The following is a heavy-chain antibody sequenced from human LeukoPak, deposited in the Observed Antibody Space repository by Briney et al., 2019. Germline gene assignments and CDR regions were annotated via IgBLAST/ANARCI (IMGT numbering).Heavy chain of an antibody. CDR2: INHSGST. V-gene: IGHV4-34*01. D-gene: IGHD5-12*01. CDR3: ARGWLQSLDY. CDR1: GGSFSGYY. Sequence: SETLSLTCAVYGGSFSGYYWSWIRQPPGKGLEWIGEINHSGSTNYNPSLKSRVTISVDTSKNQFSLKLSSVTAADTAVYYCARGWLQSLDYWGQGTLVTVSS. J-gene: IGHJ4*02.